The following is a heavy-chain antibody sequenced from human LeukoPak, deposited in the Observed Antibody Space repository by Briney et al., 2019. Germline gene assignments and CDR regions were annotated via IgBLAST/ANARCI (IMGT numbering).Heavy chain of an antibody. CDR3: AKDRARANTAMFDY. V-gene: IGHV3-30*18. CDR2: ISYDGSNK. D-gene: IGHD5-18*01. CDR1: GFTLSTYG. Sequence: GGSLRLSCAASGFTLSTYGMHWVRQAPGKGPEWVAVISYDGSNKYYADSVKGRFTISRDNSKNTLYLQMNSLRAEDTAVYYCAKDRARANTAMFDYWGQGTLVTVSS. J-gene: IGHJ4*02.